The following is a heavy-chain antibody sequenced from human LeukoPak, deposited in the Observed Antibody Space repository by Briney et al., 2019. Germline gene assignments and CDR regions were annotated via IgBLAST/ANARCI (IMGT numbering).Heavy chain of an antibody. CDR1: GGSISSYY. CDR3: ARGSGAYDRTGNFYYYMDV. CDR2: IYYSGST. Sequence: SETLSLTCTVSGGSISSYYWSWIRQPPGKGLEWIGYIYYSGSTNYNQSLKSRVTISVDTSKNQVSLKLTSVTAADSALFYCARGSGAYDRTGNFYYYMDVWGKGTTVTVSS. V-gene: IGHV4-59*12. J-gene: IGHJ6*03. D-gene: IGHD3-22*01.